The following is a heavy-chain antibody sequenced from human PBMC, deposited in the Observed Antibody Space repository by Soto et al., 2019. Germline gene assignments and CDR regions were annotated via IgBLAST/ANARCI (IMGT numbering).Heavy chain of an antibody. Sequence: PGGSLRLSCVASGFPFSAYAMNWVRQTPGKGLEWVCGIGGSGTTIYCADSVKGRFTISRDNFGNTMYLQMNSVRVEDTAVYYCARLGPYASGTYSFRHNRFDPWGQGTQVTVSS. D-gene: IGHD3-10*01. CDR2: IGGSGTTI. V-gene: IGHV3-23*01. CDR3: ARLGPYASGTYSFRHNRFDP. CDR1: GFPFSAYA. J-gene: IGHJ5*02.